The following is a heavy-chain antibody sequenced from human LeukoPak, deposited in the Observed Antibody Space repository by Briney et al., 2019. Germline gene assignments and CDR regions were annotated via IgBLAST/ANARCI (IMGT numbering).Heavy chain of an antibody. CDR3: ARGDFWSY. CDR1: GYSISSGYY. Sequence: SETLSLTCTVSGYSISSGYYWGWIRQPPGKGLEWIGSIYHSGSTYYNPSLKSRVTISVDTSKNQFSLKLSSVTAADTAVYYCARGDFWSYWGQGTLVTVSS. CDR2: IYHSGST. D-gene: IGHD3-3*01. J-gene: IGHJ4*02. V-gene: IGHV4-38-2*02.